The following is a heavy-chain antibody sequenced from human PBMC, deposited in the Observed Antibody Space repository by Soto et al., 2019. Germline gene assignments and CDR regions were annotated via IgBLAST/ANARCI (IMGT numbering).Heavy chain of an antibody. Sequence: GASVKVSCKASGGTFSDYAISWVRQAPGQGLEWMGGIIPIFGTANYAQKFQCRVTITADESTSTAYMELSSLRSEDTAVYYCARERGSGSYYRAGYYYYGMDVWGQGTTVTVSS. CDR2: IIPIFGTA. V-gene: IGHV1-69*13. CDR1: GGTFSDYA. CDR3: ARERGSGSYYRAGYYYYGMDV. D-gene: IGHD3-10*01. J-gene: IGHJ6*02.